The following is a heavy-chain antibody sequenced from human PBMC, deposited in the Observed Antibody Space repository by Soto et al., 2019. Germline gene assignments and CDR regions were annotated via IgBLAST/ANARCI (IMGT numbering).Heavy chain of an antibody. CDR2: IKQDGSKQ. CDR3: AREAV. J-gene: IGHJ6*02. Sequence: EVQLVESGGGLVQPGGSLRLSCAASGFTFSGYWMSWVRQAPGKGLEWVANIKQDGSKQFYVDSVKGRFTISRDNAKNSLYLQMNSLRAEDTAVYYCAREAVWAQGTTVTVSS. CDR1: GFTFSGYW. V-gene: IGHV3-7*05.